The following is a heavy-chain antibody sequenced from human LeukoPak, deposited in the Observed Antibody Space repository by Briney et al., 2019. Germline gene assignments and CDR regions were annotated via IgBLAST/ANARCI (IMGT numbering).Heavy chain of an antibody. CDR1: GFTFSSYA. V-gene: IGHV3-30-3*01. Sequence: GSLRLSCAASGFTFSSYAIDWVRQAPGQGLEWVAVISYDGSNKYYADSVKGRFTISRDNSKNTLYLQMNSLRAEDTAVYYCARDRSAFDIWGQGTMVTVSS. J-gene: IGHJ3*02. CDR3: ARDRSAFDI. CDR2: ISYDGSNK.